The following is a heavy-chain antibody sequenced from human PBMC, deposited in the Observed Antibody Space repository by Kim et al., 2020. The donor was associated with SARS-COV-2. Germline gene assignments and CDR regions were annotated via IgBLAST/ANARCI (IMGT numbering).Heavy chain of an antibody. J-gene: IGHJ3*02. CDR1: GDIVSSNSAA. D-gene: IGHD1-20*01. V-gene: IGHV6-1*01. Sequence: SQTLSLTCGISGDIVSSNSAAWSWIRQSPSRGLEWLGRTYHRSKWYSDYAVSVKSRITINTDTSKNQFSLQLNSVTPEDAAVYYCARDVITKDAFDIWGQGTVVTVSS. CDR2: TYHRSKWYS. CDR3: ARDVITKDAFDI.